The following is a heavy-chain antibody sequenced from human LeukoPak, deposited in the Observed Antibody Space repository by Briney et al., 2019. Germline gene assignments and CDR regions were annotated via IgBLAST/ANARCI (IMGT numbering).Heavy chain of an antibody. Sequence: ASVKVSCKASGGTFSSYAISWVRQTPGQGLEWMGIINPSGGSTSYAQKFQGRVTMTRDTSTSTVYMELSSLRSEDTAVYYCARSRDGYNRNWFDPWGQGTLVTVSS. CDR1: GGTFSSYA. CDR3: ARSRDGYNRNWFDP. D-gene: IGHD5-24*01. CDR2: INPSGGST. V-gene: IGHV1-46*01. J-gene: IGHJ5*02.